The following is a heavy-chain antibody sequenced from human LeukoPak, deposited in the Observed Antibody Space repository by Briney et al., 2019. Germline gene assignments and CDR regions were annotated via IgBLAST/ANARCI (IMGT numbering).Heavy chain of an antibody. V-gene: IGHV1-2*02. Sequence: ASVRVSCKASGYTFIGYYMHWVRQAPGQGLQWMGWITPNSGGTNYAQKFQGRVTMTRDTSISTAYMELSRLRSDDTAVYYCARAQPDIVVVVAAHPWSDWFDPWGQGTLVTVSS. CDR3: ARAQPDIVVVVAAHPWSDWFDP. CDR1: GYTFIGYY. D-gene: IGHD2-15*01. CDR2: ITPNSGGT. J-gene: IGHJ5*02.